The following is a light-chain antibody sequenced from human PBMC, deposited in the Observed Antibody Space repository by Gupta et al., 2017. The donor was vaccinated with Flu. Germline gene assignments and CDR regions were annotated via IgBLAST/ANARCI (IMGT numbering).Light chain of an antibody. CDR3: ASYTSTSTWV. Sequence: QSALTQPASVSGSPGQSITISCTGTSSDVGGYNYVSWYQQHPGKAPKLMIYEVTNRPSGVSNRFSGSKSGSTASLTISGLQAEDEADYFSASYTSTSTWVFGGGTKLTAL. J-gene: IGLJ3*02. CDR1: SSDVGGYNY. V-gene: IGLV2-14*03. CDR2: EVT.